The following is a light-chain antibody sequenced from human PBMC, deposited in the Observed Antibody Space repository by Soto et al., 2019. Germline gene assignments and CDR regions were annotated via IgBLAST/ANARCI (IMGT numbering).Light chain of an antibody. CDR2: DAS. Sequence: EIVLTQSPATLSLSPGERATLSCRASQSVSIYLAWYQQKPGQAPRLLIYDASNRVIGIPARFSGSGSGTDFSLTISSREPEDFAVYYCQQRSSWPLTFGGGTKVEIK. CDR3: QQRSSWPLT. J-gene: IGKJ4*01. CDR1: QSVSIY. V-gene: IGKV3-11*01.